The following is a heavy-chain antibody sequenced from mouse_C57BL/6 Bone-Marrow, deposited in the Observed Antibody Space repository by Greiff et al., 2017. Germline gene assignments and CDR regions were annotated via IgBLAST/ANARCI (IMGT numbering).Heavy chain of an antibody. Sequence: VHVKQSGPELVKPGASVKISCKASGYSFTGYYMNWVKQSPEKSLEWIGEINPSTGGTTYNQKFKAKATLTVDKSSSTAYMQLKSLTSEDSAVYYCARSNYSSSFAYWGQGTLVTVSA. CDR2: INPSTGGT. V-gene: IGHV1-42*01. CDR3: ARSNYSSSFAY. D-gene: IGHD2-5*01. J-gene: IGHJ3*01. CDR1: GYSFTGYY.